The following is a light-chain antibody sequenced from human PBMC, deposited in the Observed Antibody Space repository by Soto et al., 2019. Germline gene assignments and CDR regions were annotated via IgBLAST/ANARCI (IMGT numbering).Light chain of an antibody. Sequence: DIQMTQSPSSLSASVGDRVTLTCQASQDISTFLNWYHHRPGKAPKLLIYDASNLQSGVPSRFSASGAGTDFTFTISSLQPEDVGTYYCQQYDTLSYNFGQGTKLEI. J-gene: IGKJ2*01. CDR2: DAS. CDR1: QDISTF. V-gene: IGKV1-33*01. CDR3: QQYDTLSYN.